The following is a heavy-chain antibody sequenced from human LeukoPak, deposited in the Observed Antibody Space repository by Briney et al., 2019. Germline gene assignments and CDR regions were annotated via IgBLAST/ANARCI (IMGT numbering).Heavy chain of an antibody. CDR1: GYTFTSFG. CDR2: IGAYDGDT. D-gene: IGHD2-15*01. Sequence: ASVKVSCKPSGYTFTSFGISWVRQAPGQGLEWMGWIGAYDGDTNYAQKFQGRVTMTTDTSTSTAYMDLRSLRSDDTAVYYCTRDHCRGDNCPSFDYWGQGTLVTVSS. J-gene: IGHJ4*02. CDR3: TRDHCRGDNCPSFDY. V-gene: IGHV1-18*04.